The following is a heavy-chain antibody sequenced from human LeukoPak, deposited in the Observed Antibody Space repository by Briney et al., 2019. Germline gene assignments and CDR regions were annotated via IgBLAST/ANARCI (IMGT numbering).Heavy chain of an antibody. V-gene: IGHV1-24*01. CDR1: GYTLTELS. CDR3: ATDLATIRKKDY. Sequence: ASVNVSCKVSGYTLTELSMHWVRQAPGKGLEWMGGFDPEDGETIYAQKLQGRVTMIEDTSTDTAYMELSSLRSEDTAVYYCATDLATIRKKDYWGQGTLVTVSS. D-gene: IGHD3-3*01. CDR2: FDPEDGET. J-gene: IGHJ4*02.